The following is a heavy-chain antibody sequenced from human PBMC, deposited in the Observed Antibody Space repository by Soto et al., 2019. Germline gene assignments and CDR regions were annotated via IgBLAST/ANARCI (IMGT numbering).Heavy chain of an antibody. J-gene: IGHJ3*02. CDR1: GITFSDYY. CDR2: ISSSSTYT. D-gene: IGHD3-22*01. V-gene: IGHV3-11*05. Sequence: QVQLVESGGGLVKPGGSLRLSCAASGITFSDYYMHWIRQVPGKGLEWISYISSSSTYTNYADSVKGRFTISRDNARNSLYLQMNSXRAXXTAVYYXAXXXRSXSDDSSGDDAFDIWGQGTVVTVSS. CDR3: AXXXRSXSDDSSGDDAFDI.